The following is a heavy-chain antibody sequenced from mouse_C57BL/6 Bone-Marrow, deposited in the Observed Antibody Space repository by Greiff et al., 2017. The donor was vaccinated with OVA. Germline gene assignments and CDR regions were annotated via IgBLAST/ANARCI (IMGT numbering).Heavy chain of an antibody. Sequence: VQLQQPGAELVKPGASVKMSCKASGYTFTSYWITWVKQRPGQGLEWIGDIYPGSGSTNYNEKFKSKATLTVDTSSSTAYMQLSSLTSADSAVYYGASPGYYSSYYALDYWGQGTTVTVSS. CDR1: GYTFTSYW. CDR2: IYPGSGST. V-gene: IGHV1-55*01. J-gene: IGHJ4*01. CDR3: ASPGYYSSYYALDY. D-gene: IGHD2-3*01.